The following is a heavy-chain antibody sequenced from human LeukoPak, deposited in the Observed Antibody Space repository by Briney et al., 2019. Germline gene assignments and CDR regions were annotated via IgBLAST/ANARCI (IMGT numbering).Heavy chain of an antibody. J-gene: IGHJ3*02. V-gene: IGHV3-48*01. Sequence: GGSLRLSCATSGFTFSSYSMNWVRQAPGKGLEWVSYISSSSGTIYYADSVKGRFTISRDNAKNSLSLQMNSLRAEDTAVYYCARGALGMSGRIVDAFDIWGQGTRVSVSS. CDR2: ISSSSGTI. CDR1: GFTFSSYS. CDR3: ARGALGMSGRIVDAFDI. D-gene: IGHD1-14*01.